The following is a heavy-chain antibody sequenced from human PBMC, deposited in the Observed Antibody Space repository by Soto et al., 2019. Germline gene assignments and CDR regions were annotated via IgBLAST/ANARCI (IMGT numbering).Heavy chain of an antibody. V-gene: IGHV3-7*03. J-gene: IGHJ4*02. CDR1: GFTFSDYW. D-gene: IGHD5-18*01. CDR2: IREDGAER. CDR3: ASQGDICRGSDCYRHFNS. Sequence: EVHLAESGGGLVQPGGSLRLSCAASGFTFSDYWMNWVSQARGKGLEWVANIREDGAERYYVDSVKGRFTISRDNAKNSLYLEMNNLRVEDTAVYYCASQGDICRGSDCYRHFNSWGQGTLVTVSS.